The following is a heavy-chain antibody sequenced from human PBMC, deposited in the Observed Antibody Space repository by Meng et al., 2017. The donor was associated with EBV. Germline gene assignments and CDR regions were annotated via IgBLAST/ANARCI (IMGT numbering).Heavy chain of an antibody. CDR3: AKSSSSTPGVVDS. J-gene: IGHJ4*02. D-gene: IGHD2-2*01. V-gene: IGHV4-61*01. Sequence: GPRLVKPSETLSLTCTVSGASVSGGTFHWSWIRQPPGKELQWIGYIYDGGTTIYNPSLKSRVTIFLDTSRNQFSLGLRSVTTADTAVYYCAKSSSSTPGVVDSWGQGTLVTVSS. CDR2: IYDGGTT. CDR1: GASVSGGTFH.